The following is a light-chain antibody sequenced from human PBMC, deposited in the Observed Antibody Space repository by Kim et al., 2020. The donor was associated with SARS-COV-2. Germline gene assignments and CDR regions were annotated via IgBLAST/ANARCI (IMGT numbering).Light chain of an antibody. J-gene: IGKJ1*01. Sequence: DVVMTQSPLSLPVTPGESASISCRSSQSLLHSSNGHNYLDWFVQKPGQSPRPLIYLGSNRASGVPDRFSGSGSGTDFTLKISRVEAEDVGVYYCMQALETPWTFGQGTKVDIK. V-gene: IGKV2-28*01. CDR2: LGS. CDR1: QSLLHSSNGHNY. CDR3: MQALETPWT.